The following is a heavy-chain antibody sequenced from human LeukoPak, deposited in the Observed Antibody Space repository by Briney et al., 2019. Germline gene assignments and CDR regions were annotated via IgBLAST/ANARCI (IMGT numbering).Heavy chain of an antibody. J-gene: IGHJ4*02. D-gene: IGHD1-1*01. CDR1: GYTLTELS. CDR3: ATDATGTTDGGY. CDR2: FDPEDGET. Sequence: GASVKVSCKVSGYTLTELSMHWVRQAPGKGLEWMGGFDPEDGETIYAQKFQGRVTMTEDTSTDTAYMGLSSLRSEDTAVYYCATDATGTTDGGYWGQGTLVTVSS. V-gene: IGHV1-24*01.